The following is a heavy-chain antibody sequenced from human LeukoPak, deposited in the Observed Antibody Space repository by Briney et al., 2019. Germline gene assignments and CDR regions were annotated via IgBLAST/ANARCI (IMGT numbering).Heavy chain of an antibody. D-gene: IGHD3-10*01. CDR1: GFTFSSYS. V-gene: IGHV3-21*01. J-gene: IGHJ5*02. CDR2: ISSSSSYI. CDR3: ARLVGSGRAS. Sequence: GGSLRLSRAAPGFTFSSYSMNWVRQAPGKGLEWVSSISSSSSYIYYADSVKGRFTISRDNAKNSLYLQMDSLRAEDTAVYYCARLVGSGRASWGQGTLVTVSS.